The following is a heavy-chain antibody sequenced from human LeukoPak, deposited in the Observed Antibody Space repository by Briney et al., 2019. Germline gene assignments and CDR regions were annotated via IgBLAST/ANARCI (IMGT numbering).Heavy chain of an antibody. CDR1: GGSISSSSYY. V-gene: IGHV4-39*01. D-gene: IGHD1-1*01. CDR2: IYYSGST. J-gene: IGHJ4*02. Sequence: SETLSPTCTVSGGSISSSSYYWGWIRQPPGKGLEWIGSIYYSGSTYYNPSLKSRVTISVDTSKNQFSLKLSSVTAADTAVYYCARLWRAAIDYGGQGILVTVSS. CDR3: ARLWRAAIDY.